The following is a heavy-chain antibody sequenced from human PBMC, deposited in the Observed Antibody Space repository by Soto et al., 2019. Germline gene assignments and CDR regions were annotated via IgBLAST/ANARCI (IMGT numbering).Heavy chain of an antibody. CDR3: ARDSVGAPLDY. V-gene: IGHV4-28*03. Sequence: SETLSLTCAVSGYSISSSNWWGWIRQPPGKGLEWIGYIYYSGTTYYNPSLKSRVTMSVDTSKNQFSLKLSSVTAADTAVYYCARDSVGAPLDYWGQGTLVTVSS. CDR1: GYSISSSNW. CDR2: IYYSGTT. D-gene: IGHD1-26*01. J-gene: IGHJ4*02.